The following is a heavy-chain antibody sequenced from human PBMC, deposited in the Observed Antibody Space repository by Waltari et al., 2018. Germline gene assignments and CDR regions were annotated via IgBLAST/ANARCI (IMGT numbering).Heavy chain of an antibody. CDR1: GGSFSGYY. Sequence: QVQLQQWGAGLLKPSETLSLTCAVYGGSFSGYYWSWIRQPPGKGLEWIGEINHSGSTNYNPSLKSRGTISVDTSKNQFSLKLSSVTAADTAVYYCARPDGLYGSGSYGAFDIWGQGTMVTVSS. CDR2: INHSGST. J-gene: IGHJ3*02. V-gene: IGHV4-34*01. CDR3: ARPDGLYGSGSYGAFDI. D-gene: IGHD3-10*01.